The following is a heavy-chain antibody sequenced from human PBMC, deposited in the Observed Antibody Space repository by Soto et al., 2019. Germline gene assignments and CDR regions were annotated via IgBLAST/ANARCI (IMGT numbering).Heavy chain of an antibody. J-gene: IGHJ4*02. D-gene: IGHD2-15*01. CDR2: ISYDGSNK. CDR3: AKAACSGGSCYFDY. CDR1: GFTFSSYG. Sequence: QVQLVESGGGVVQPGRSLRLSCAASGFTFSSYGMHWVRQAPGKGLEWVAVISYDGSNKYYADSVKGRFTISRDNSKNTLYLQMNSLRAEDTAVYYCAKAACSGGSCYFDYWGQGILVTVSS. V-gene: IGHV3-30*18.